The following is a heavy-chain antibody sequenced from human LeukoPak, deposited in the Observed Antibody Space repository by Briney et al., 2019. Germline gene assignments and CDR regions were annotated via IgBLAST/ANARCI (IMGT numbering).Heavy chain of an antibody. D-gene: IGHD3-9*01. V-gene: IGHV1-18*01. J-gene: IGHJ5*02. CDR2: ISAYNGNT. CDR1: GYTFTSYG. Sequence: GASVKVSCKASGYTFTSYGISWVRXAPGQGLEXMGWISAYNGNTNYAQKLQGRVTMTTDTSTSTAYMELRSLRSDDTAVYYCARDKAPLRYFDWSPYNWFDPWGQGTLVTVSS. CDR3: ARDKAPLRYFDWSPYNWFDP.